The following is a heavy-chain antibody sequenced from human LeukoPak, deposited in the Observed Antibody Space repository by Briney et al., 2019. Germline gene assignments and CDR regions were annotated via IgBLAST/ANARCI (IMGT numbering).Heavy chain of an antibody. CDR1: GGSISSYY. V-gene: IGHV4-4*07. CDR2: IYTSGST. CDR3: ARDPYYGSGSYYPSWAFDI. Sequence: SETLSLTCTVSGGSISSYYWSWIRQPAGKGLEWIGRIYTSGSTNYNPSLKSRVTMSVDTSKNQFSLKLSPVTAADTAVYYCARDPYYGSGSYYPSWAFDIWGQGTVVTVSS. J-gene: IGHJ3*02. D-gene: IGHD3-10*01.